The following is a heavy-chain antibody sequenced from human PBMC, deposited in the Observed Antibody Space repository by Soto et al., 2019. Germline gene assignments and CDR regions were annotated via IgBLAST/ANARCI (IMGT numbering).Heavy chain of an antibody. Sequence: QVQLVESGGGVVQTGRSLRLSCASYGVTFSSYGMHWVRQAPGKGLEWVADIWNDGSNKYYADSVKGRFTISRDNSKNTLDLEMHSLKAEDTYMYYCARDTEKRGYSYGVNSFDIWGKGTMVTVSS. CDR1: GVTFSSYG. CDR3: ARDTEKRGYSYGVNSFDI. CDR2: IWNDGSNK. V-gene: IGHV3-33*01. J-gene: IGHJ3*02. D-gene: IGHD5-18*01.